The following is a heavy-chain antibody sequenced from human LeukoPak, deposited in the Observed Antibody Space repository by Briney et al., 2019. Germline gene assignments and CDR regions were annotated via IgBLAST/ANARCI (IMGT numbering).Heavy chain of an antibody. CDR2: IYYSGST. Sequence: SETLSLTCTVSGGSISSYYWSWIRQPPGKGLEWIGYIYYSGSTNYNPSLKSRVTISVGTSKNQFSLKLSSVTAADTAVYYCARDRIAAAGTKWLDPWGQGTLVTVSS. CDR3: ARDRIAAAGTKWLDP. J-gene: IGHJ5*02. V-gene: IGHV4-59*01. D-gene: IGHD6-13*01. CDR1: GGSISSYY.